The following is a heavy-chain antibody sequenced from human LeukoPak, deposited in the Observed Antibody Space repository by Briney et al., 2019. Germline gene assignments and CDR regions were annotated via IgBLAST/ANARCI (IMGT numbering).Heavy chain of an antibody. CDR2: IYYSRST. CDR1: GVSISSYY. Sequence: PSETLSLTCTVSGVSISSYYWSWIRQPPGKGLEWIGYIYYSRSTNYNPSLKSRVTISVDTSKNQFSLKLSSVTAADTAVYYCARSRETYYYGSGSYEVDYWGQGTLVTVSS. D-gene: IGHD3-10*01. CDR3: ARSRETYYYGSGSYEVDY. J-gene: IGHJ4*02. V-gene: IGHV4-59*08.